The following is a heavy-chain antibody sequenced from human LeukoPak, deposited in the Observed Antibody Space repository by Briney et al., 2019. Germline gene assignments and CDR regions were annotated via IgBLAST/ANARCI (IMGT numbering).Heavy chain of an antibody. J-gene: IGHJ4*02. CDR2: IYYSGST. Sequence: SETLSLTCTVSGGSISSHYWSWIRQPPGKGLEWIGYIYYSGSTNYKPSLKSRVTISVDTSKNQFSLKLSSVTAADTAVYYCAREGMGYSYGYDYWGQGTLATVSS. V-gene: IGHV4-59*11. D-gene: IGHD5-18*01. CDR1: GGSISSHY. CDR3: AREGMGYSYGYDY.